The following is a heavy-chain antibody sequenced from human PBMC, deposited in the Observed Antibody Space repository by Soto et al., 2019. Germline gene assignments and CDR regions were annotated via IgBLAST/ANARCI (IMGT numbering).Heavy chain of an antibody. CDR2: ISPYTGNT. D-gene: IGHD3-16*01. Sequence: QVQLVQSGDEVKKPGASVKVSCKASGYIFVNYGIAWVRQAPGQGLEWMGRISPYTGNTHSATKVQGRLTMTTDTSTTTAYMDLGSLTSDDPAVYYCVMVDNYVTPTPQDVWGQGTTVTVSS. CDR3: VMVDNYVTPTPQDV. V-gene: IGHV1-18*01. CDR1: GYIFVNYG. J-gene: IGHJ6*02.